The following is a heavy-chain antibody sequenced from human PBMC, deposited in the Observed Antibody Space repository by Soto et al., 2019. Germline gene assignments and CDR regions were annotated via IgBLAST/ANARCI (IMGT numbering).Heavy chain of an antibody. CDR3: AKDREYSYGYADY. CDR2: IPYDRGNS. D-gene: IGHD5-18*01. Sequence: QVHLVESGGGVVQPGRSLRLSCAASEFIFSSYGMYWVRQAPGRGLEWVAFIPYDRGNSYYADSVKGRFTISRDNSKNTLYLQMNSLTAEDTAVYYCAKDREYSYGYADYWGQGALVTVSS. V-gene: IGHV3-30*18. CDR1: EFIFSSYG. J-gene: IGHJ4*02.